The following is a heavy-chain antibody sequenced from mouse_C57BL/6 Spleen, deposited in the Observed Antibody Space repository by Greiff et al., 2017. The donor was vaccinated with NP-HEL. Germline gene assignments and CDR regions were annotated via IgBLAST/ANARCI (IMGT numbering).Heavy chain of an antibody. CDR2: IYPGDGDT. J-gene: IGHJ2*01. D-gene: IGHD1-1*01. Sequence: VQLQQSGPELVKPGASVKISCKASGYAFSSSWMHWVKQRPGKGLEWIGRIYPGDGDTNYNGKFKGKATLTADKSSSTAYMQLSSLTSEDSAVYGCARGGSSYFDYWGQGTTLTVSS. V-gene: IGHV1-82*01. CDR1: GYAFSSSW. CDR3: ARGGSSYFDY.